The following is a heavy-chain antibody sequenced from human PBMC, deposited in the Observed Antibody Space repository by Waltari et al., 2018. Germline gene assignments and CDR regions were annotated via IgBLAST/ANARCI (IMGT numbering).Heavy chain of an antibody. CDR3: ARHGSSSLPCDY. Sequence: QVQLQESGPGLVKPSETLSLTCAVSGYSISSGYYWGWIRQPPGKGLEWIGSIYHIGSTYYNPSLKSRVTISVDTSKNQFSLKLSSVTAADTAVYYCARHGSSSLPCDYWGQGTLVTVSS. CDR1: GYSISSGYY. J-gene: IGHJ4*02. CDR2: IYHIGST. V-gene: IGHV4-38-2*01. D-gene: IGHD6-6*01.